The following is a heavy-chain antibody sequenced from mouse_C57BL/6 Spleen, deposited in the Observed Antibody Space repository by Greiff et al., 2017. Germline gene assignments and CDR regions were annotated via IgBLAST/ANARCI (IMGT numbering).Heavy chain of an antibody. CDR1: GYAFSSYW. Sequence: QVQLQQSGAELVKPGASVKISCKASGYAFSSYWMNWVKQTPGKGLEWIGQIYPGDGDTNYNGKFKGKATLTADKSSSTAYMHLSSLTAEDSAVYFCARGGGCLPQPDYCAMDYWGQGTAVTVSS. D-gene: IGHD6-1*01. J-gene: IGHJ4*01. V-gene: IGHV1-80*01. CDR3: ARGGGCLPQPDYCAMDY. CDR2: IYPGDGDT.